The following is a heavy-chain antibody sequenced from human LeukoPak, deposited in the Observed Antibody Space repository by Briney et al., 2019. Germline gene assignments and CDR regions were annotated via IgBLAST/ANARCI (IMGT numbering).Heavy chain of an antibody. CDR3: ARAPLGDGSGSYYNGPPYYMDV. Sequence: ASVKVSCKASGYTFTSYDINWVRQAPGQGLEWMGWINPNSGGTNYAQKFQGRVTMTRDTSISTAYMELSRLRSDDTAVYYCARAPLGDGSGSYYNGPPYYMDVWGKGTTVTISS. CDR2: INPNSGGT. V-gene: IGHV1-2*02. D-gene: IGHD3-10*01. J-gene: IGHJ6*03. CDR1: GYTFTSYD.